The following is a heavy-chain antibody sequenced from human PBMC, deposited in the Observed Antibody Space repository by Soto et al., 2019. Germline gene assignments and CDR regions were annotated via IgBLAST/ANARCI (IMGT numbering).Heavy chain of an antibody. V-gene: IGHV3-53*01. CDR1: GFTVSSSY. CDR2: IYGGGST. CDR3: GILDLPGHYFDN. Sequence: PGGSLRLCCAASGFTVSSSYMSWVRQAPWKGLEGVSVIYGGGSTYYADSVKGRLTVSREKSKNTLYLQMESLRDGDTVIYFCGILDLPGHYFDNWGQATLVPVSP. J-gene: IGHJ4*02.